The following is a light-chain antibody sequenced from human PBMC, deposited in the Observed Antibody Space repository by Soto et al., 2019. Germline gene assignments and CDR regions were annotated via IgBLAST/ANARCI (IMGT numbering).Light chain of an antibody. Sequence: QSVLTQPASVSGSPGQSITISCTGTSSDVGGYIYVSWYQQHPGKAPKLMIYDVTSRPSGVSYRFSGSKSGNTASLTISGLQAEDEAHYYCSSYTTSYFYVFGPGTKVTVL. J-gene: IGLJ1*01. CDR3: SSYTTSYFYV. V-gene: IGLV2-14*01. CDR1: SSDVGGYIY. CDR2: DVT.